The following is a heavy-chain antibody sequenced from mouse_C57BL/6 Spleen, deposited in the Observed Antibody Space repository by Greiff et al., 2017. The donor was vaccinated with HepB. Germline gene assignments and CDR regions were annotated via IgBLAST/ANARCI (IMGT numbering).Heavy chain of an antibody. V-gene: IGHV1-61*01. CDR3: ARGYERGDYYAMDY. Sequence: QVQLQQPGAELVRPGSSVKLSCKDSGYTFTSYWMDWVKQRPGQGLEWIGNIYPSDSETHYNQKFKDKATLTVDKSSSTAYMQLSSLTSEDSAVYYCARGYERGDYYAMDYWGQGTSVTVSS. CDR2: IYPSDSET. J-gene: IGHJ4*01. D-gene: IGHD2-12*01. CDR1: GYTFTSYW.